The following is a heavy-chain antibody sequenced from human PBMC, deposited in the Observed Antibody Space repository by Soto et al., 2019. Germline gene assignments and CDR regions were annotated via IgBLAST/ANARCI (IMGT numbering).Heavy chain of an antibody. CDR3: ARDRFDYYCSGSYLEGWFDP. V-gene: IGHV4-39*07. CDR1: GGSISSSSYY. Sequence: ETLSLTCTVSGGSISSSSYYWGWIRQPPGKGLEWIGSIYYSGSTYDNPSLKSRVTISVDTSKNQFSLKRSSVTAADTAVYYCARDRFDYYCSGSYLEGWFDPWGQGTLVTVSS. CDR2: IYYSGST. D-gene: IGHD3-10*01. J-gene: IGHJ5*02.